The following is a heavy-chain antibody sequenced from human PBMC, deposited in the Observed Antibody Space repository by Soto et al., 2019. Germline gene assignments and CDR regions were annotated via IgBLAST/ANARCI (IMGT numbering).Heavy chain of an antibody. Sequence: EVHLVESGGGLVQPGRSLRLSCAASGFTFDDYAMHWVRQAPGKGLEWVSGISWNSGSTDYADSVKGRFTISRNNAKNSLYLQMSSLRPEDTAFYYCATDISSGWFEVFDSWGQGTLVTVSS. V-gene: IGHV3-9*01. CDR2: ISWNSGST. CDR1: GFTFDDYA. D-gene: IGHD3-10*01. CDR3: ATDISSGWFEVFDS. J-gene: IGHJ4*02.